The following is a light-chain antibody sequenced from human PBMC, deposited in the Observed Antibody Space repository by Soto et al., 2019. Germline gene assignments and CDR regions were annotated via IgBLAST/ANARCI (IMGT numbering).Light chain of an antibody. Sequence: DIQMTQSPSSLSASVGERVTITCRASQGIKNFLAWYQQRLGEVPKLLIYAASTLQSGVPSRFSGSGYGTDFTLTISSLQPEDVATYCCLEYSSDPLLVFGGGTKVQIK. CDR3: LEYSSDPLLV. V-gene: IGKV1-27*01. CDR1: QGIKNF. J-gene: IGKJ4*01. CDR2: AAS.